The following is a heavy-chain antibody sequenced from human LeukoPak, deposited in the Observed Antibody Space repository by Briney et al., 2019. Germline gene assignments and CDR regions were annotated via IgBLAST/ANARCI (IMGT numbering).Heavy chain of an antibody. CDR3: VREITRATTYFDS. Sequence: ASVKVSCKASGYTFTGYYIHWVRQAPGQGLEWMGRINPNNGDTNYAQKFPGRVTLIRDTSTGTAYMELSSLRSDDTAMYYCVREITRATTYFDSWGQGTLVTVSS. V-gene: IGHV1-2*06. CDR1: GYTFTGYY. D-gene: IGHD1-26*01. CDR2: INPNNGDT. J-gene: IGHJ4*02.